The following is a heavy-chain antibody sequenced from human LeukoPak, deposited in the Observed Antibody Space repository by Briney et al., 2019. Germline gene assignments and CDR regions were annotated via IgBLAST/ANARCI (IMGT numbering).Heavy chain of an antibody. D-gene: IGHD3-22*01. Sequence: GGSLRLSCAASGFTFSHFWMSWVRQAPGKGLEWVAYIKKTGSETYYVDSVKGRFTITRDNTRNSLFLQMYSLRAEDTAVYFCARAGGITMIREVNVLNAFDIWGQGTMVTVSS. V-gene: IGHV3-7*01. CDR3: ARAGGITMIREVNVLNAFDI. CDR1: GFTFSHFW. CDR2: IKKTGSET. J-gene: IGHJ3*02.